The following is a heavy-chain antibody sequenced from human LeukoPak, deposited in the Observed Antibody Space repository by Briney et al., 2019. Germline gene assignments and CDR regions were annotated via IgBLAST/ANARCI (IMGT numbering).Heavy chain of an antibody. CDR2: IYYSGST. Sequence: SETLSLTCTVSGGSISSYYWSWIRQPPGKGLEWIGYIYYSGSTNYNPSLKSRVTISVDTSKNQFSLKLSSVTAADTAVYYCARLGRTGYYSDYWGQGTLVTVSS. J-gene: IGHJ4*02. CDR1: GGSISSYY. V-gene: IGHV4-59*01. D-gene: IGHD3-22*01. CDR3: ARLGRTGYYSDY.